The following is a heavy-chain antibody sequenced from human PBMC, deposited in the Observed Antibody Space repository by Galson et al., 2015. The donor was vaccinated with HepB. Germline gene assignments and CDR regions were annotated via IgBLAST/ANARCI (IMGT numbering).Heavy chain of an antibody. V-gene: IGHV3-48*01. CDR3: ARVIGFCSGYCDY. J-gene: IGHJ4*02. CDR2: ISSSSSTI. CDR1: GFTFSSYS. Sequence: SLRLSCAASGFTFSSYSMNWVRQAPGKGLEWVSYISSSSSTIYYADSVKGRFTISRDNANNSLYLQMNSLRAEDTAVYYCARVIGFCSGYCDYWGQGTLVTVSS. D-gene: IGHD3-3*01.